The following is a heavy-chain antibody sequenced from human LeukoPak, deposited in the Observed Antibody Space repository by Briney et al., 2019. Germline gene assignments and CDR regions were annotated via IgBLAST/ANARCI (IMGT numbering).Heavy chain of an antibody. CDR1: GGSISSYY. D-gene: IGHD3-3*01. J-gene: IGHJ4*02. Sequence: SETLSLTCTVSGGSISSYYWSWIRQPPGKGLEWIRYIYYTGSTNYNPSLRSRVTISVDTSKNQFSLKLSSVTAADTALYYCARIILGNYFDYWGQGTLVTVSS. V-gene: IGHV4-59*01. CDR3: ARIILGNYFDY. CDR2: IYYTGST.